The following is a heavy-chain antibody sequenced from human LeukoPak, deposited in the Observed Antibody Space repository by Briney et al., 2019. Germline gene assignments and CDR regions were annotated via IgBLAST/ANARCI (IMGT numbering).Heavy chain of an antibody. J-gene: IGHJ4*02. CDR1: GFTFSSYA. CDR3: AKSRSGRYNRAGDY. D-gene: IGHD1-26*01. V-gene: IGHV3-23*01. Sequence: GGSLRLSCAASGFTFSSYAMSWVRQAPGKGLEWVSAISGSGGSTYYADSVKGRFTISRDNSKNTLYLQMNSLRAEDTAVYYCAKSRSGRYNRAGDYWGQGTLVTVSS. CDR2: ISGSGGST.